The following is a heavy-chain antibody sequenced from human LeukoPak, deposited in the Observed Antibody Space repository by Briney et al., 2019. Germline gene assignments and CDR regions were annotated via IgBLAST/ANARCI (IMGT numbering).Heavy chain of an antibody. Sequence: SQTLSLTCALSGDSVSSNSAAWNWIRQSPSRGLEWLGRTYYRSKWYNDYAVSVKSRITINPDTSKNQFSLQLNSVTPEDTAVYYCASQQNFDWVSDAFDIWGQGTMVTVSS. CDR3: ASQQNFDWVSDAFDI. J-gene: IGHJ3*02. V-gene: IGHV6-1*01. CDR2: TYYRSKWYN. D-gene: IGHD3-9*01. CDR1: GDSVSSNSAA.